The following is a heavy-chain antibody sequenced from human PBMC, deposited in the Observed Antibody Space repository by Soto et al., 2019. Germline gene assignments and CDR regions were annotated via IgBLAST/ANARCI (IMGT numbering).Heavy chain of an antibody. CDR2: ISYDGNIK. J-gene: IGHJ4*02. CDR3: ARYYRGSGRYFFDY. Sequence: PGGSLRLSCGASAFSFSHYAMHWVRQAPGKGLECVAVISYDGNIKRYADSVKGRFTISRDNSENTLYLQMNSLRGEDTAIYYCARYYRGSGRYFFDYWGQGTPVTVSS. D-gene: IGHD6-19*01. V-gene: IGHV3-30-3*01. CDR1: AFSFSHYA.